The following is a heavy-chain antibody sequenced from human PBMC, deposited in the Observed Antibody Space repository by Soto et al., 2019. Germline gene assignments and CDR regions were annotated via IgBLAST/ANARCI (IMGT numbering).Heavy chain of an antibody. CDR3: AKERTYSVASGFDY. Sequence: QVQLVDSGGGVVQPGRSLRLSCAAPGFTFTTYGMHWVRRAPGKGLEWVEVISYDGSHAYYADSVKGRFTISRDNSKNSLYLQINSLRAEDTAVYYCAKERTYSVASGFDYWGRGTLVTVSS. CDR1: GFTFTTYG. D-gene: IGHD1-26*01. V-gene: IGHV3-30*18. J-gene: IGHJ4*02. CDR2: ISYDGSHA.